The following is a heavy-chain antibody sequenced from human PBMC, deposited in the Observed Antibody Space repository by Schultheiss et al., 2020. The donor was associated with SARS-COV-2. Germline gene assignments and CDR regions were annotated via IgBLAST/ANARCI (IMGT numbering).Heavy chain of an antibody. CDR2: MNPNSGNT. D-gene: IGHD2-21*01. CDR1: GYTFTGHY. Sequence: SVKVSCKASGYTFTGHYIHWVRQATGQGLEWMGWMNPNSGNTGYAQKFQGRVTMTRNTSISTAYMELSSLRSEDTAVYYCARAILLFAIVVVIAISSYYYGMDVWGQGTTVTVSS. V-gene: IGHV1-8*02. J-gene: IGHJ6*02. CDR3: ARAILLFAIVVVIAISSYYYGMDV.